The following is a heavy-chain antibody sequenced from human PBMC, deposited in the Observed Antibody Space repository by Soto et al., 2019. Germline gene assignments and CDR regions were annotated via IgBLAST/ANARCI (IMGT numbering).Heavy chain of an antibody. Sequence: PSETLSLTCTVSGGSISSSSHHWAWIRQPPGKGLEWIGSIYYSGNTYHNPSLKSRVTISVDTSKNQFSLKLSSVTAADKAVYYCARHARPGEIFGVVTPYYFDYWGQGTLVTVSS. CDR1: GGSISSSSHH. CDR2: IYYSGNT. D-gene: IGHD3-3*01. CDR3: ARHARPGEIFGVVTPYYFDY. J-gene: IGHJ4*02. V-gene: IGHV4-39*01.